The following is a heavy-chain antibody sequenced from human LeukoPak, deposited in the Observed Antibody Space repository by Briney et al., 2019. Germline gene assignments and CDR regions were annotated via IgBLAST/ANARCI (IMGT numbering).Heavy chain of an antibody. CDR1: GGSISSGGYY. CDR2: IYYSGST. D-gene: IGHD6-6*01. CDR3: ATSIAARSLGYMDV. Sequence: SQTLSLTCTVSGGSISSGGYYWSWIRQHPGKGLEWIGYIYYSGSTYYNPSLKSRVTILVDTSKNQFSLKLSSVTAADTAVYYCATSIAARSLGYMDVWGKGITVTVSS. V-gene: IGHV4-31*03. J-gene: IGHJ6*03.